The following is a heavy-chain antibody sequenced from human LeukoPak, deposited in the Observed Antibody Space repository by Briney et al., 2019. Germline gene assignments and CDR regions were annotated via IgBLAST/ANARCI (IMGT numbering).Heavy chain of an antibody. CDR1: GFNVNNAW. V-gene: IGHV3-15*07. Sequence: GGSLRLSCAASGFNVNNAWMSWVRQAPGKGLEWVGRIRSKIDGGATDYAAPVKGRFTISRDDSKNTLYLQINSLKIEDTTMYYCYTSITDYWGQGTLVTVSS. CDR2: IRSKIDGGAT. J-gene: IGHJ4*02. CDR3: YTSITDY. D-gene: IGHD2-21*01.